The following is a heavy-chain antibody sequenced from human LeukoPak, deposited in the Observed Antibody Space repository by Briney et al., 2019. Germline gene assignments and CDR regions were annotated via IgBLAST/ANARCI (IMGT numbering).Heavy chain of an antibody. CDR3: ARLPRAQAINY. J-gene: IGHJ4*02. CDR1: GGSISSGGYY. CDR2: IYHSGST. Sequence: NASETLSLTCTVSGGSISSGGYYWSWIWQPPGKGLEWIGYIYHSGSTYYNPSLKSRVTISVDRSKNQFSLKLSSVTAADTAVYYCARLPRAQAINYWGQGTLVTVSS. D-gene: IGHD5-24*01. V-gene: IGHV4-30-2*01.